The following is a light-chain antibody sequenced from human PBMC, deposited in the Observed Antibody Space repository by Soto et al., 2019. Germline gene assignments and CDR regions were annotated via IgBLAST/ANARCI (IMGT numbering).Light chain of an antibody. J-gene: IGKJ5*01. CDR1: QSVSSTY. V-gene: IGKV3-11*01. CDR2: DAS. Sequence: EIVLTQSPGTLSLSPGERATLSCRASQSVSSTYLAWYQHRPGQAPRLLIYDASLRATGIPARFTGSGSGTDFTLTISSLEPEDFAVYYCQQGGNWPLTFGQGTRLEIK. CDR3: QQGGNWPLT.